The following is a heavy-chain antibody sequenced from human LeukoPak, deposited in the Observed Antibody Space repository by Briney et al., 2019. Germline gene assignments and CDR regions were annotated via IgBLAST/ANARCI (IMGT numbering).Heavy chain of an antibody. J-gene: IGHJ4*02. Sequence: ASVKVSCKASGYTFTSYGITWVRQAPGQGLEWMGWISAYNGNTNYAQKLQCRVTMTTDTSTSTAYMELRSLRSDDTAVYYCVRVWFGELLDCDYWGQGTLVTVSS. CDR2: ISAYNGNT. D-gene: IGHD3-10*01. V-gene: IGHV1-18*01. CDR1: GYTFTSYG. CDR3: VRVWFGELLDCDY.